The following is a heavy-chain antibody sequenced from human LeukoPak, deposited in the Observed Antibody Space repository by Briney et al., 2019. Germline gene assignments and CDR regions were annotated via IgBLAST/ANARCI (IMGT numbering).Heavy chain of an antibody. J-gene: IGHJ6*04. Sequence: ASVKVSCKASGYTFTSYGISWVRQAPGHGLEWMGWISAYNGNTNYAQKLQGRVTMTTDTSTSTAYMELRSLRSDDTAVYYCARGLWFGEFIPNGMDVWGKGTTVTVSP. V-gene: IGHV1-18*04. CDR3: ARGLWFGEFIPNGMDV. CDR2: ISAYNGNT. D-gene: IGHD3-10*01. CDR1: GYTFTSYG.